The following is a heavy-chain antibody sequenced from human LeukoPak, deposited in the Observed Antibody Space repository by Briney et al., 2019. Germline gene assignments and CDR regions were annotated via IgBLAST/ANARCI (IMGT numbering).Heavy chain of an antibody. J-gene: IGHJ4*02. CDR3: ARIYDFWSNYQYYFDY. CDR1: GFTFSSYE. V-gene: IGHV3-48*03. Sequence: GGSLRLSCAASGFTFSSYEMNWVRQPPGKGLEWVSYISSSGSTIYYADSVKGRFTISRDNAKNSLYLQRNSLRAEDTAVYYCARIYDFWSNYQYYFDYWGQGTLVTVSS. CDR2: ISSSGSTI. D-gene: IGHD3-3*01.